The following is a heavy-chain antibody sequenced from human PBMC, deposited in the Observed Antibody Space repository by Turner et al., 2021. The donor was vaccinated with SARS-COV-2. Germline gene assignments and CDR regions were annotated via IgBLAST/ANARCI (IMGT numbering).Heavy chain of an antibody. Sequence: QVQLVQSGAEVKTPGASVKVSCKASGYTFTGYYMHWVRQAPGQGLEWMGWINPNSGGTNYAQKFQGRVTMTRDTSISTAYMELSRLRSDDTAVYFCARDLFDLGSRWTQWGQGTLVTVSS. D-gene: IGHD6-13*01. CDR3: ARDLFDLGSRWTQ. V-gene: IGHV1-2*02. CDR1: GYTFTGYY. CDR2: INPNSGGT. J-gene: IGHJ4*02.